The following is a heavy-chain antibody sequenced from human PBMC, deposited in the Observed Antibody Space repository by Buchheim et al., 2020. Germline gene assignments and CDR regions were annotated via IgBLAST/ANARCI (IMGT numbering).Heavy chain of an antibody. V-gene: IGHV1-69*01. CDR1: GGTFSSYA. D-gene: IGHD1-7*01. CDR3: ASNGRVEELSDPNEYYYYGMDV. J-gene: IGHJ6*02. Sequence: QAQLVQSGAEVKKPGSSVKVSCKASGGTFSSYAISWVRQAPGQGLEWMGGIIPIFGTANYAQKFQGRVTITADESTSTAYMELSSLRSEDTAVYYCASNGRVEELSDPNEYYYYGMDVWGQGTT. CDR2: IIPIFGTA.